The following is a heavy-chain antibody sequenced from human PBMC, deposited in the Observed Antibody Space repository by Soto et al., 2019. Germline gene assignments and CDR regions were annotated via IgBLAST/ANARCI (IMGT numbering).Heavy chain of an antibody. J-gene: IGHJ3*02. CDR3: AGDSMTTVMGDDAFDI. CDR1: GGSINTYY. CDR2: IYSSGST. Sequence: SETLSLTCTVSGGSINTYYWSWIRQSAGKGLEWIGRIYSSGSTRYNPSLQSRLTMSVDTSKSQCSLRLSSVAAADTAIYYCAGDSMTTVMGDDAFDIWGQGTMVTVSS. V-gene: IGHV4-4*07. D-gene: IGHD4-17*01.